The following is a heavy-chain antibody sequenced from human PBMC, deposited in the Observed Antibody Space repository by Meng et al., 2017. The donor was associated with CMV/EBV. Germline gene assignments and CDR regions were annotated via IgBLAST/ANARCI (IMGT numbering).Heavy chain of an antibody. CDR1: GYTFTGYY. Sequence: ASVKVSCKAPGYTFTGYYMHWVRQAPGQGFEWMGWINPNSGGTNYAQKFHGRVTMTRDTSISTAYMELSRLRSDDTAVYYCARETPQYSSTWYGGSNWFDPWGQGTLVTVSS. CDR2: INPNSGGT. J-gene: IGHJ5*02. V-gene: IGHV1-2*02. CDR3: ARETPQYSSTWYGGSNWFDP. D-gene: IGHD6-13*01.